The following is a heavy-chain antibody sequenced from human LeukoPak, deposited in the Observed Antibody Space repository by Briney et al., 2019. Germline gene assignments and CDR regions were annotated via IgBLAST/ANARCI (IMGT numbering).Heavy chain of an antibody. V-gene: IGHV3-23*01. Sequence: PGGSLRLSCAASGFTFSSYAMNWVRQAPGKGLEWVSTISDSGGSTYYAQPVKGRFTISRDDSKNTLYLQMNYLGAEDTALYYCAKDGPGPNDYWGQGTLVTVSS. CDR1: GFTFSSYA. J-gene: IGHJ4*02. CDR2: ISDSGGST. CDR3: AKDGPGPNDY.